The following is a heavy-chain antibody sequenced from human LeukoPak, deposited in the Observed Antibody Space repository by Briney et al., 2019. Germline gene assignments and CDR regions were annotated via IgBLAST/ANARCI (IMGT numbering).Heavy chain of an antibody. CDR2: VSDNGGLK. Sequence: PGGSLRLSCAASGFTLSRHGMHWVRQAPGRGLEWLAVVSDNGGLKYYSDSVKGRFTISRDNSKSTLNLQMNSLRAEDTAVYYCAKGTVLRYFDWLFFFDYWGQGTLVTVSS. CDR1: GFTLSRHG. D-gene: IGHD3-9*01. CDR3: AKGTVLRYFDWLFFFDY. V-gene: IGHV3-30*18. J-gene: IGHJ4*02.